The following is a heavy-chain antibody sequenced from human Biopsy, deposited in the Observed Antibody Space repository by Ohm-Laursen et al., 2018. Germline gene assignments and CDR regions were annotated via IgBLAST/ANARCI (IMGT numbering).Heavy chain of an antibody. Sequence: SSVKVSCKASGGTFSSYIFAWVRQAPGQRPEWMGDVMPFFGTAQYAPKLQGRVSMTADKTTYTAYMELTSLTSEDTAVYFCARHYYDTSGYNWFDPWGQGTLVTVSS. CDR1: GGTFSSYI. J-gene: IGHJ5*02. V-gene: IGHV1-69*06. CDR3: ARHYYDTSGYNWFDP. D-gene: IGHD3-22*01. CDR2: VMPFFGTA.